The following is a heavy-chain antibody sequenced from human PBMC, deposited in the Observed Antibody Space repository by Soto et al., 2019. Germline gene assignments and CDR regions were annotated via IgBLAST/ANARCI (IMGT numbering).Heavy chain of an antibody. CDR3: ARRPMWRQVAQEYGMDV. Sequence: QVQLVQSGSEVKKPGASVTVSCKASGYPFTGYYIHWVRQAPGQGPEWMGWVSPKTGETNYVQKFQGRVTMTPETSTSTAYLELTRLRSDDTAVYYCARRPMWRQVAQEYGMDVWGHGTKVTVS. CDR1: GYPFTGYY. CDR2: VSPKTGET. J-gene: IGHJ6*02. D-gene: IGHD2-15*01. V-gene: IGHV1-2*02.